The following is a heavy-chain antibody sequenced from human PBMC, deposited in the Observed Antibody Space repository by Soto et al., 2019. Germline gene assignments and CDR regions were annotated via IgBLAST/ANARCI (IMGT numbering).Heavy chain of an antibody. CDR2: ISPYNGNT. CDR3: ARRLYGDYDY. J-gene: IGHJ4*02. D-gene: IGHD4-17*01. Sequence: QAQLVQSGAEVKEPGASVKVSCKASGYSFTTSGITWVRQAPGQGLEWMGWISPYNGNTNYAQKLQDTVTLTTDTSTSTAYMELRSLRSDDTAVYYCARRLYGDYDYWGQGTLVTVSS. V-gene: IGHV1-18*01. CDR1: GYSFTTSG.